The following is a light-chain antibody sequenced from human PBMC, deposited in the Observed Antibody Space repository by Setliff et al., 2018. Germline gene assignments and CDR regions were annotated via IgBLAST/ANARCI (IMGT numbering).Light chain of an antibody. V-gene: IGKV1-39*01. J-gene: IGKJ1*01. CDR1: ESISNY. Sequence: DIQMTQSPSSLSASVGDRVTITCRASESISNYLNWYQQRPGTAPKLLIYAASSLQSGVPSRFSGSGSETDFTLTIRSLQPEDFATYYCQQTFGAPWTFGQGTKVDIK. CDR3: QQTFGAPWT. CDR2: AAS.